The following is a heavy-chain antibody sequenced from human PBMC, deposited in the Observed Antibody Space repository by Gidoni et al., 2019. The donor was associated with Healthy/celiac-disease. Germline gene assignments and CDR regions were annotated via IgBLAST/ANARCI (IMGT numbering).Heavy chain of an antibody. D-gene: IGHD3-22*01. CDR3: ASWADDSSGSADY. Sequence: QVQLVESGGGVVQPGRSLRLPCAASGFTFSSYGMHWVRQAPGKGLEWVAVIWYDGSNKYYADSVKGRFTISRDNSKNTLYLQMNSLRAEDTAVYYCASWADDSSGSADYWGQGTLVTVSS. CDR1: GFTFSSYG. J-gene: IGHJ4*02. V-gene: IGHV3-33*01. CDR2: IWYDGSNK.